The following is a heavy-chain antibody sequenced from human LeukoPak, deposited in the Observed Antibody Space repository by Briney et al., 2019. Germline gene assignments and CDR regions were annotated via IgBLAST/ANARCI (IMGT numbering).Heavy chain of an antibody. CDR1: GFTFSSYA. Sequence: GGSLRLSCAASGFTFSSYAMSWVRQAPGKGLEWVSLISGSGDKTYYADSVKGRFTISRDNSKNTLYLQMNSLRAEDTAVYYCGRTGQVDYWGQGTLVTVSS. D-gene: IGHD4-17*01. J-gene: IGHJ4*02. V-gene: IGHV3-23*01. CDR3: GRTGQVDY. CDR2: ISGSGDKT.